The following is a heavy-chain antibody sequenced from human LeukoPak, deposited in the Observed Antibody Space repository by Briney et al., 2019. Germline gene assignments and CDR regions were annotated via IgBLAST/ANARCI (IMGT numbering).Heavy chain of an antibody. D-gene: IGHD3-22*01. CDR2: ITWNSDSI. V-gene: IGHV3-9*01. Sequence: GRSLRLSCAASGFTFDDYAMHWVRRAPGKGLEWVSGITWNSDSIGYADSVKGRFTISRDNAKNSLYLQMNSLRAEDTALYYCAKTSFRTYDSSGYYYDYWGQGTLVTVSS. CDR1: GFTFDDYA. J-gene: IGHJ4*02. CDR3: AKTSFRTYDSSGYYYDY.